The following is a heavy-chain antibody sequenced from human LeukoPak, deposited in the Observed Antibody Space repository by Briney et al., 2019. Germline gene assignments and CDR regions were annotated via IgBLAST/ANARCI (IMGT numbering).Heavy chain of an antibody. CDR3: ARDGGGRYGTTLLDY. D-gene: IGHD1/OR15-1a*01. J-gene: IGHJ4*02. Sequence: ASVTVSFTASGYIFTNHGIHWVRQAPGQRLECMGWINAANGNIKYSPSFQGRVTFTGDISASTVYMEMSSLRSEDTALYYCARDGGGRYGTTLLDYWGQGTLVTVSS. V-gene: IGHV1-3*01. CDR1: GYIFTNHG. CDR2: INAANGNI.